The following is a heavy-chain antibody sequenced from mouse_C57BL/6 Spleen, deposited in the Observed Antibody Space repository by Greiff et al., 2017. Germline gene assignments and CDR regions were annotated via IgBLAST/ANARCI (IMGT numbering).Heavy chain of an antibody. CDR1: GYTFTSYW. J-gene: IGHJ1*03. V-gene: IGHV1-55*01. D-gene: IGHD1-1*01. CDR3: ARRGLLRSVLYFDV. CDR2: IYPGSGST. Sequence: QVQLQQPGAELVKPGASVKMSCTASGYTFTSYWITWVKQRPGQGLEWIGDIYPGSGSTNYNEKFKSKATLTVDTSSSPAYMQLSSLTSEDSAVYYCARRGLLRSVLYFDVWGTGTTVTVSS.